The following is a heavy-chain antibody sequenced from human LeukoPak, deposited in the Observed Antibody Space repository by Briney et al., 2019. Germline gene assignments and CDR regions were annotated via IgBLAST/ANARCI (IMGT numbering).Heavy chain of an antibody. J-gene: IGHJ1*01. CDR2: IYYSGST. Sequence: SETLSLTCTVSGGSISSYYWSWIRQPPGKGLEWIGYIYYSGSTNYNPSLKSRVTISVDTSKNQFSLKLSSVTAADTAVYYCARREMATINGHFHHWGQGTLVTVSS. CDR1: GGSISSYY. D-gene: IGHD5-12*01. CDR3: ARREMATINGHFHH. V-gene: IGHV4-59*01.